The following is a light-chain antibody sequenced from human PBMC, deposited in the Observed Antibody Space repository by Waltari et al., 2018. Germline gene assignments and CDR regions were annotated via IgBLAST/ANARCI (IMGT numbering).Light chain of an antibody. Sequence: QAVLTQPPSVSGAPGQRVTISCTGSSSNIGGTFVQGYQQLPGTAPKVLIYQNNKRPSGVSDRFSGSQSGTSASLTITGLQSEDEADYYCQSNDSRLSAWVFGGGTRLTVL. CDR1: SSNIGGTF. CDR3: QSNDSRLSAWV. V-gene: IGLV1-40*01. J-gene: IGLJ2*01. CDR2: QNN.